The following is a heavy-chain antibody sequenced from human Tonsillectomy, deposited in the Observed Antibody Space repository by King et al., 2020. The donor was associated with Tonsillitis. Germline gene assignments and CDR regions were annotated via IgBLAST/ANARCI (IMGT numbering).Heavy chain of an antibody. V-gene: IGHV3-23*04. CDR2: ISGSGGST. Sequence: VQLVESGGGLVQPGGSLRLSCAASGFTFSSYAMSWVRQAPGKGLEWVSAISGSGGSTYYADSVKGRFTISRDNSKNTLYLQMNSLRAEDTAVYYCAKGGKPTKWFGELLLKGGDHYYYCGMDVWGQGTTVTVSS. D-gene: IGHD3-10*01. CDR3: AKGGKPTKWFGELLLKGGDHYYYCGMDV. J-gene: IGHJ6*02. CDR1: GFTFSSYA.